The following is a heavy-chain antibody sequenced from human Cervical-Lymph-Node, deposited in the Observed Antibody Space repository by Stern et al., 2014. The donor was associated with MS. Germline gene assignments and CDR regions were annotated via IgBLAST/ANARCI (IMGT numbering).Heavy chain of an antibody. V-gene: IGHV3-21*01. CDR3: ASHRDGHNPFDY. D-gene: IGHD5-24*01. CDR2: ISSASGAI. J-gene: IGHJ4*02. CDR1: GLTFNRYS. Sequence: EDQLVESGGGLVKPGGSLRLSCVASGLTFNRYSMNWVRQAPGKGLEWVSSISSASGAINYVDSVKGRFTISRDNAENSLYLQMNSLRVEDTAVYYCASHRDGHNPFDYWGQGTLVTVSS.